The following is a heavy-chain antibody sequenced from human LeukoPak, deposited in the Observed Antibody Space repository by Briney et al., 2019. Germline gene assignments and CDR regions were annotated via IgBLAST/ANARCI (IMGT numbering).Heavy chain of an antibody. CDR3: ARDQGLLDGFDI. J-gene: IGHJ3*02. CDR1: GYSISSGYY. V-gene: IGHV4-38-2*02. CDR2: IYYSGST. D-gene: IGHD4/OR15-4a*01. Sequence: SETLSLTCTVSGYSISSGYYWGWIRQPPGKGLEWIGSIYYSGSTYYNPSLKSRVIIPRDTSKNQFSLKLSSVTAADTAVYYCARDQGLLDGFDIWGQGTTVTVSS.